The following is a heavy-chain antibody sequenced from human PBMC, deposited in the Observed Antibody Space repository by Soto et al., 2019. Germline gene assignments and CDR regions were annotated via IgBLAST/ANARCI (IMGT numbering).Heavy chain of an antibody. D-gene: IGHD4-17*01. CDR3: AHAGDYDLLTFDH. Sequence: QITLKESGPTLVRPAQTLTLTCAFSGFSLTTYDMGVSWIRQPPGKALEWLALIYWDDDKRYTPSLKDRLAISKDTSRNQVVLTITNMDPGDTATYFCAHAGDYDLLTFDHWGPRPLVTVSS. V-gene: IGHV2-5*02. CDR2: IYWDDDK. J-gene: IGHJ4*02. CDR1: GFSLTTYDMG.